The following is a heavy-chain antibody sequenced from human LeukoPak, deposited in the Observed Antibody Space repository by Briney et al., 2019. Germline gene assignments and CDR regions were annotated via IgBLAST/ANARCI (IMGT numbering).Heavy chain of an antibody. CDR2: IYYSGST. CDR3: ATDVRGLVPYYFDF. J-gene: IGHJ4*02. D-gene: IGHD3-10*02. V-gene: IGHV4-59*01. CDR1: GGSISSFY. Sequence: SETLSLTCAVSGGSISSFYWNWIRQPPGKGLEWIGYIYYSGSTNYNPSLKSRVTISIDTSKNQLSLQLTSVTAADTAVYYCATDVRGLVPYYFDFWGQGTLVTVSS.